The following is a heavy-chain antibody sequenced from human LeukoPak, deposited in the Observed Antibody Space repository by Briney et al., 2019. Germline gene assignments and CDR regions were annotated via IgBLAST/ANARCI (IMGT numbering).Heavy chain of an antibody. J-gene: IGHJ6*02. D-gene: IGHD2-8*01. CDR1: GFILNDYG. CDR2: IWFDKNQ. V-gene: IGHV3-33*01. CDR3: ARDRHCVNGVCHSPPGMDV. Sequence: GRSLRLSCAASGFILNDYGMHWVRQAPGKGLEWVADIWFDKNQHFADSVKGRFAISRDNSKNTVYLQINSLRAEDTAAYYCARDRHCVNGVCHSPPGMDVWGQGTTVTVSS.